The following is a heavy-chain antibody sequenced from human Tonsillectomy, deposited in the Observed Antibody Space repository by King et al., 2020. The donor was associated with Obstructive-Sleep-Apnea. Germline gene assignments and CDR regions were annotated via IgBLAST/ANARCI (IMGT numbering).Heavy chain of an antibody. Sequence: VQLVESGGGLVQPGGSLRISCAASGFTFSSYAMSWVRQAPGKGLEWVSAISGSGGSTYYADSVKGRFTISRDNSKNTLYLQMNSLGAEDTAVYYCAKAYPYYDFWSGYPPQGDVWGQGTTVTVSS. V-gene: IGHV3-23*04. J-gene: IGHJ6*02. CDR1: GFTFSSYA. CDR2: ISGSGGST. CDR3: AKAYPYYDFWSGYPPQGDV. D-gene: IGHD3-3*01.